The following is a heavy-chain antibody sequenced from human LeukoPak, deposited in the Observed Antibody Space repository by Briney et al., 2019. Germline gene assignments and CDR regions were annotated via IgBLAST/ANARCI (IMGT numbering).Heavy chain of an antibody. CDR1: GFTFSSYE. D-gene: IGHD5-12*01. V-gene: IGHV3-48*03. CDR3: ARTSGYDPDY. J-gene: IGHJ4*02. Sequence: GGSLRLSCAASGFTFSSYEMNWVRQAPGKGLEWVSYISSSGSTIYYADSVKGQFTISRDNAKNSLYLQMNSLRAEDTAVYYCARTSGYDPDYWGQGTLVTVSS. CDR2: ISSSGSTI.